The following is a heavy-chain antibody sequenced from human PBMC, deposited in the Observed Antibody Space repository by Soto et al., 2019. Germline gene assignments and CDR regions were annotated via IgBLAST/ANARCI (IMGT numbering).Heavy chain of an antibody. CDR1: GYTFTSHD. Sequence: ASVKLSCKASGYTFTSHDINWVRQATGQGLEWMGWMNPNSGNTGYAQKFQGRVTMTRNTSISTAYMELSSLRSEDTAVYYCAIKYYYDCSGYWPPRAFDICGQGTTVTVS. D-gene: IGHD3-22*01. V-gene: IGHV1-8*01. CDR2: MNPNSGNT. CDR3: AIKYYYDCSGYWPPRAFDI. J-gene: IGHJ3*02.